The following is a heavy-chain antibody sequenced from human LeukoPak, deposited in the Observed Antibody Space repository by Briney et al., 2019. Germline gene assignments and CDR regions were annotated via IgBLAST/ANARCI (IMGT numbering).Heavy chain of an antibody. CDR2: ISGSGGTT. Sequence: GGSLRLSCAASGFTFSIYGMNWVRHSPGKALEWVSGISGSGGTTYYADSVKGRFTISRDNSKNSLSLQVSSLRAEDTAVYYCAKTNGYYSDWGQGTLVTVSS. CDR1: GFTFSIYG. V-gene: IGHV3-23*01. D-gene: IGHD3-22*01. J-gene: IGHJ4*02. CDR3: AKTNGYYSD.